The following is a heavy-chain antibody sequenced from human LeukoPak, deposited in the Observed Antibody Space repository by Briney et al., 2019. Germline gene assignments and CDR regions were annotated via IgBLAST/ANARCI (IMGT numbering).Heavy chain of an antibody. D-gene: IGHD3-9*01. V-gene: IGHV5-51*01. Sequence: GGSLKISCKGSGYSFTNYWIGWVRQMPGKGQEWTGIIYPRDSDTRYSPSFQGQVTISADKSISTAYLQWSSLKASDTAMYYCARHHILTGYYYYFDYWGQGTLVTVSS. CDR2: IYPRDSDT. J-gene: IGHJ4*02. CDR3: ARHHILTGYYYYFDY. CDR1: GYSFTNYW.